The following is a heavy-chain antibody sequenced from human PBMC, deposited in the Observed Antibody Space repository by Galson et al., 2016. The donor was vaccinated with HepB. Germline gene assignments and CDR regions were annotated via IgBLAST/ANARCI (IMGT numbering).Heavy chain of an antibody. D-gene: IGHD3-22*01. CDR2: LYRGGSI. CDR1: GFSVSNNF. V-gene: IGHV3-53*01. J-gene: IGHJ4*02. CDR3: ARGGHYYDTYFFDH. Sequence: SLRLSCAASGFSVSNNFMTWVRQAPGKGLEWVSVLYRGGSIHYGDFVKGRFIISRDDSTNTLFLQMNSLRAEDTAFYYCARGGHYYDTYFFDHWGQGTQVTVSS.